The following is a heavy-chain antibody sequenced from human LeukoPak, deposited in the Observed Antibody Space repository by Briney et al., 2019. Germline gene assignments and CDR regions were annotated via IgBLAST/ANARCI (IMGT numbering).Heavy chain of an antibody. CDR1: GYTFTGYY. CDR2: INPNSGGT. Sequence: ASVKVSCKASGYTFTGYYMHWVRQAPGQGLEWMGWINPNSGGTNYAQKFQGRVTMTRDTSISTAYMELSRLRSDDTAVYYCARGGYYYDSSGYYSIYYFDYWGQGTLVTVSS. CDR3: ARGGYYYDSSGYYSIYYFDY. J-gene: IGHJ4*02. D-gene: IGHD3-22*01. V-gene: IGHV1-2*02.